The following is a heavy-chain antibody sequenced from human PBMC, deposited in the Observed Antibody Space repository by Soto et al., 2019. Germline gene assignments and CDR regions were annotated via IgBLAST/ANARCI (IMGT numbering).Heavy chain of an antibody. CDR3: ARGSVIDTGDALDI. Sequence: EVQLVESGGGLVKPGGSQRLSCAASGFTFSRHSMNWVRQAPGKGLEWVSCISGTGTFIYYSDSVKGRFTISRDDAKSSLYLQMNSLTAEDTAVYYCARGSVIDTGDALDIWGPGTMVTVS. D-gene: IGHD2-21*01. J-gene: IGHJ3*02. CDR2: ISGTGTFI. V-gene: IGHV3-21*06. CDR1: GFTFSRHS.